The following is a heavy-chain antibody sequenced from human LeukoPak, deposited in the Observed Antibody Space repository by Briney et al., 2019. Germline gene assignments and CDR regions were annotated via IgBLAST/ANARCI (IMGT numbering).Heavy chain of an antibody. Sequence: ASVKVSCKASGYMFTTSGISCAGPAPGHGLEWMGWISAYDGNTNYAQKLQGRVTMTTDTSTSTAYMELRSLRSDDTAVYYCARDSDSSGYGYWGQGTLVTVSS. D-gene: IGHD3-22*01. J-gene: IGHJ4*02. V-gene: IGHV1-18*01. CDR1: GYMFTTSG. CDR3: ARDSDSSGYGY. CDR2: ISAYDGNT.